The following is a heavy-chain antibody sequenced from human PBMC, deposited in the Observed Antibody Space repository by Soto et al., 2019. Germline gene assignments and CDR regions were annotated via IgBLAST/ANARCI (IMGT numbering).Heavy chain of an antibody. V-gene: IGHV3-23*01. J-gene: IGHJ4*02. Sequence: GGSLRLSCAASGFTFSNNAMSWVRQAPGKGLELVPIVTNTGGDKPYADSVKGRFIISRDNSKNTLYLQMNSLRAGDSAIYYCARASGESYPGSRVFVSWGQGTRVTVSS. CDR3: ARASGESYPGSRVFVS. CDR2: VTNTGGDK. D-gene: IGHD3-10*01. CDR1: GFTFSNNA.